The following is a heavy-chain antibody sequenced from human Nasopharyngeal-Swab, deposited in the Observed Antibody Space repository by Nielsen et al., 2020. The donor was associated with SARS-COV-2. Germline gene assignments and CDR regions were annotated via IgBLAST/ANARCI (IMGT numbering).Heavy chain of an antibody. CDR1: GYTFTGYY. V-gene: IGHV1-2*04. CDR3: ARASNSAFDI. Sequence: ASVKVSCKASGYTFTGYYMHWVRQAPGQGLEWMGWISPNSGGTNYAQKFQGWVTMTRDTSISTAHMELSSLRSEDTAVYYCARASNSAFDIWGQGTLVTVSS. J-gene: IGHJ3*02. D-gene: IGHD2/OR15-2a*01. CDR2: ISPNSGGT.